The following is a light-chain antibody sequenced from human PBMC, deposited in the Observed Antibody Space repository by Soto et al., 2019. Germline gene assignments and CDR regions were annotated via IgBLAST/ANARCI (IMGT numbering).Light chain of an antibody. V-gene: IGLV1-47*01. CDR1: TSNIGSNF. CDR2: MNN. J-gene: IGLJ3*02. CDR3: VAWDDDLSARV. Sequence: QSVLTQPPSASGTPGQRVTISCSGSTSNIGSNFVFWYQQLPGTAPRHVIYMNNQRPSGVPDRFSASKSGTSASLVISGLRSEDEADYYCVAWDDDLSARVFGGGTKVTVL.